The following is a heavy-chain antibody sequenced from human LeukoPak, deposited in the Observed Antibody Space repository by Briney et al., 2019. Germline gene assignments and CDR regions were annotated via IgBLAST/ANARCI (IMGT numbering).Heavy chain of an antibody. J-gene: IGHJ5*02. CDR2: ISSSSIYI. V-gene: IGHV3-21*01. D-gene: IGHD2-21*01. CDR3: ARDRVLCGGDCYYWFDP. Sequence: GGSLRLSCAASGFTFSGYTMNWVRQAPGKGLEWVSSISSSSIYIYYADSVRGRLTISRDNAKNSLYLQMNSLRAEDTAVYYCARDRVLCGGDCYYWFDPWGQGTLVTVSS. CDR1: GFTFSGYT.